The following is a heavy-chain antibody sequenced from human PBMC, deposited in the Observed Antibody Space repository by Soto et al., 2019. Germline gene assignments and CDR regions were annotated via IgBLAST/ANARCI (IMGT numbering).Heavy chain of an antibody. Sequence: QLQLHMSGSGLVKPSQTLSLTCTVSGASITYGAYSWSWIRQTPGKGLEWIGYINHLETTFYNPSFESRLTLSIDRTKNQFSLYLKSMSAADRDVYFCARGGGFDSFDYCGQGILVTVSS. V-gene: IGHV4-30-2*01. J-gene: IGHJ4*02. D-gene: IGHD3-10*01. CDR1: GASITYGAYS. CDR3: ARGGGFDSFDY. CDR2: INHLETT.